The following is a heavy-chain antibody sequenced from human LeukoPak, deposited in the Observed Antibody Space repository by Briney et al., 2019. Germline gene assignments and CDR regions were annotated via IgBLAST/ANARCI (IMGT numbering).Heavy chain of an antibody. J-gene: IGHJ5*01. CDR1: GFTFRNAW. CDR2: ITSSGDAT. CDR3: AKDRPNYHESNGHYYRLNGDS. Sequence: PGGSLRLSCAASGFTFRNAWMSWVRQAPGKGLEWVSSITSSGDATFHAASVTDRFTISRDNSKSTLYLQMSRLRVEDTAVYYCAKDRPNYHESNGHYYRLNGDSWGQGTLVTVSS. D-gene: IGHD3-22*01. V-gene: IGHV3-23*01.